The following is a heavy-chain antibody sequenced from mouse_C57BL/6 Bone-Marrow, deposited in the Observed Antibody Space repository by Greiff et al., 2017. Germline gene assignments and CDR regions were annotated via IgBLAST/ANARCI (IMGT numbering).Heavy chain of an antibody. CDR2: IYPGSGST. Sequence: QVQLQQSGAELVKPGASVTMSCKASGYTFTSYWVTWVKQSPGQSLGWIGDIYPGSGSTNYNEKFKSKATLTVDTSSSTAYMQLSSLTSEDSAVYYCARGFTTVGDYWGQGTTLTVSS. CDR1: GYTFTSYW. J-gene: IGHJ2*01. CDR3: ARGFTTVGDY. D-gene: IGHD1-1*01. V-gene: IGHV1-55*01.